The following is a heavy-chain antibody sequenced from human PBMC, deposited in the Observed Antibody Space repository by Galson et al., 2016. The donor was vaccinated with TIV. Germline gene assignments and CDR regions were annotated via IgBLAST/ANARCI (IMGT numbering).Heavy chain of an antibody. CDR2: IYSGGNT. V-gene: IGHV3-53*05. D-gene: IGHD3-3*01. CDR3: ASPRHGGFLRFSMDV. J-gene: IGHJ6*02. CDR1: GFSVSSNY. Sequence: SLRLSCAASGFSVSSNYMTWVRQAPGKGLECVSVIYSGGNTYYADSVKGRFTVSRDNSKNTLHLQINSVRGEDTATYYCASPRHGGFLRFSMDVWGQGTTVIVS.